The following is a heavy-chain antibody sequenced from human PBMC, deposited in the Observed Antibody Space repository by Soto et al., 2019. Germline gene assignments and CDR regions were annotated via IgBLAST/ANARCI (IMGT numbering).Heavy chain of an antibody. CDR2: ISTYNGST. Sequence: QVQLVQSGAEVKKPGASVKVSCKASGYAFSSHGITWVRQAPGQGLEGMGWISTYNGSTNYAQQFQGRLTMTTKTPPTSAYMALRRLTSAHTPVHSCARGLGLPAAINFLPCHYTMAVWGQGATVTVSS. D-gene: IGHD2-2*01. V-gene: IGHV1-18*01. J-gene: IGHJ6*02. CDR1: GYAFSSHG. CDR3: ARGLGLPAAINFLPCHYTMAV.